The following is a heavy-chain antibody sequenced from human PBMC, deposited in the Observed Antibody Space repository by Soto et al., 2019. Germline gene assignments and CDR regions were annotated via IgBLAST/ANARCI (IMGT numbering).Heavy chain of an antibody. CDR1: GFTFSSYA. D-gene: IGHD1-1*01. CDR3: AKGRGQSGNVDY. V-gene: IGHV3-23*01. Sequence: EVQLLESGGGSVQPGGSLRLSCAASGFTFSSYAMHWVRRPPGKGLEWVSSISGSGGTAYYADSVKGRFSISRDSLVNTLYLQMNSLRAEDTAVYYCAKGRGQSGNVDYWGQGTLVTVSP. CDR2: ISGSGGTA. J-gene: IGHJ4*02.